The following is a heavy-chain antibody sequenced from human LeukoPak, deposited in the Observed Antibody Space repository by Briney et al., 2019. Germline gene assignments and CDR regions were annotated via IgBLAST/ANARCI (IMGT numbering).Heavy chain of an antibody. CDR1: GFTFSSDA. D-gene: IGHD6-19*01. CDR3: AKTRTGYSSGWLIDY. CDR2: ISGSGGSK. J-gene: IGHJ4*02. V-gene: IGHV3-23*01. Sequence: RGSLRLSCAASGFTFSSDAMSWVRQAPWKGLEWVSAISGSGGSKYYADSVKGRFTISRDNSKNTLYLQMNSLRAEDTAVYYCAKTRTGYSSGWLIDYWGQGTLVTVSS.